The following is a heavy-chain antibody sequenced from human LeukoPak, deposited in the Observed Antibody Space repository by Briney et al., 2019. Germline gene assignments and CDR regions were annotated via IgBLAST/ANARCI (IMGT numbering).Heavy chain of an antibody. CDR1: GFTLSSNY. CDR3: ARARRDGYFYDAFDI. CDR2: IYSGGST. V-gene: IGHV3-66*01. D-gene: IGHD5-24*01. Sequence: PGGTLRLSCAASGFTLSSNYMSWVRQAPGKGLEWASGIYSGGSTYYTDSAKGRFTISRDNSKKTMYLKMNSLRAEDTAVYYCARARRDGYFYDAFDIWGQGTMATVSS. J-gene: IGHJ3*02.